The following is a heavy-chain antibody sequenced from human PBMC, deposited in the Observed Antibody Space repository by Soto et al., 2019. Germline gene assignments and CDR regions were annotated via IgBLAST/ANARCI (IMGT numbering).Heavy chain of an antibody. V-gene: IGHV3-9*01. J-gene: IGHJ4*02. CDR1: GFTFESYA. CDR2: ISWNCGSI. CDR3: VKDIHEQWLVSHFEY. Sequence: EVQLVESGGGSVQPGRSLRLSCVASGFTFESYAMHWVRQVPGKGLEWVSGISWNCGSIGYEDSVKGRFTISRDNAQKSLYLEMNSLRVEDTAFYYCVKDIHEQWLVSHFEYWGQGALVTVSS. D-gene: IGHD6-19*01.